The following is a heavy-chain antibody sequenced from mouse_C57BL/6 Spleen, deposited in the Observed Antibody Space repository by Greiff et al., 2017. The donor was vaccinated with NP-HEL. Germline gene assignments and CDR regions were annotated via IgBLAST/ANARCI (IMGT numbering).Heavy chain of an antibody. CDR1: GYTFTDYY. CDR3: ARDMLYYFDY. V-gene: IGHV1-76*01. CDR2: IYPGSGNT. Sequence: QVQLQQSGAELVRPGASVKLSCKASGYTFTDYYINWVKQRPGQGLEWIARIYPGSGNTYYNEKFKGKATLTAEKSSSTAYMQLSSLTSEDSAVYFCARDMLYYFDYWGQGTTLTVSS. D-gene: IGHD6-5*01. J-gene: IGHJ2*01.